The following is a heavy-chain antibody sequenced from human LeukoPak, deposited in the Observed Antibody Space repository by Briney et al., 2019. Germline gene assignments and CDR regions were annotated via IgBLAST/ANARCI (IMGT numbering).Heavy chain of an antibody. CDR3: ARGRGQILTGPIDY. CDR1: RFTFSSYA. V-gene: IGHV3-30*04. D-gene: IGHD3-9*01. CDR2: ISYDGSSK. J-gene: IGHJ4*02. Sequence: GGSLRLSCAASRFTFSSYAMHWVRQPPGKGLEWVAIISYDGSSKYYADSLKGRITISRDNSKNTLYLQMNTLRVDDTAVYYCARGRGQILTGPIDYWGQGTLVTVSS.